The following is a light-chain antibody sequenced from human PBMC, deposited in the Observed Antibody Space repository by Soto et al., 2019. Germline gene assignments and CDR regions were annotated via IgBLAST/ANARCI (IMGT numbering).Light chain of an antibody. V-gene: IGKV1-9*01. CDR1: QDISNY. Sequence: DIQLTQSPSFLSASVGDRVTITCRASQDISNYLTWYHQKPGKTPNLLISAASTLQSGVPSRFSGTGSGTEFTLTISGLQPEDFATYYCQPFDSYPITFGQGTRLEI. CDR2: AAS. J-gene: IGKJ5*01. CDR3: QPFDSYPIT.